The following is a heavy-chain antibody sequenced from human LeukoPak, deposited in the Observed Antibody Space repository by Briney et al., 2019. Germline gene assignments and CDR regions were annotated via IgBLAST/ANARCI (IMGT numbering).Heavy chain of an antibody. J-gene: IGHJ5*02. V-gene: IGHV3-7*01. Sequence: PGGSLRLSCAGSGFTFSTYWMSWVRQAPGKGLEWVANIKQDESKKYYVDSVRGRFTISRDNAKNSLYLQMNSLRAEDTAVYYCARGDRVVAAPNWFDPWGQGTLVTVSS. CDR2: IKQDESKK. D-gene: IGHD2-15*01. CDR1: GFTFSTYW. CDR3: ARGDRVVAAPNWFDP.